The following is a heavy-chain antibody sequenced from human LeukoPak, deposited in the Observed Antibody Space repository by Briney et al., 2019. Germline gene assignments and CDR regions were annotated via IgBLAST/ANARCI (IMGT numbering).Heavy chain of an antibody. Sequence: PSETLSLTWTVAGGSVSSGSYYWSWIRQPPGKGLEWIGYSYYSGSTNYNPSLKSPVTISVDTSKNQFSLKLSSVTAADTAVYYCARAFSGDYGAYYYYYGMDVWGQGTTVTVSS. CDR1: GGSVSSGSYY. V-gene: IGHV4-61*01. CDR3: ARAFSGDYGAYYYYYGMDV. D-gene: IGHD4-17*01. J-gene: IGHJ6*02. CDR2: SYYSGST.